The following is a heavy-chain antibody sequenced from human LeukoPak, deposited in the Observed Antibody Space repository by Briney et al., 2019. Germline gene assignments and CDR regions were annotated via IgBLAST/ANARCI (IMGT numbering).Heavy chain of an antibody. V-gene: IGHV3-23*01. CDR3: AKGHDYGDYWYYFDY. J-gene: IGHJ4*02. Sequence: GGSLRLSCAASGFTFSSYGMSWVRQAPGKGLEWVSAISGSGGSTYYADSVKGRFTISRGNSKNTLYLQMNSLRAEDTAVYYCAKGHDYGDYWYYFDYWGQGTLVTVSS. D-gene: IGHD4-17*01. CDR2: ISGSGGST. CDR1: GFTFSSYG.